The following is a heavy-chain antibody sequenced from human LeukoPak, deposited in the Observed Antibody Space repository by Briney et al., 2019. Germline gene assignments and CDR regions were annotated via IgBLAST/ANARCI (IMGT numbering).Heavy chain of an antibody. D-gene: IGHD3-10*01. J-gene: IGHJ6*02. CDR1: GYTFTGYY. CDR2: INPNSGGT. CDR3: ARDSWVTMVRGVIGPVDV. V-gene: IGHV1-2*02. Sequence: GASVKVSCKASGYTFTGYYMHWVRQAPGQGLEWMGWINPNSGGTNYAQKFQGRVTMTRDTSISTAYMELSRLRFDDTAVYYCARDSWVTMVRGVIGPVDVWGQGTTVTVSS.